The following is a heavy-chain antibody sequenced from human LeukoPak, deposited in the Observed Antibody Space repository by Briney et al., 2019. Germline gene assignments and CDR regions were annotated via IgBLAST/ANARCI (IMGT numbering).Heavy chain of an antibody. V-gene: IGHV4-59*12. Sequence: GSLRLSCAASGFTFSSYAMSWVRQAPGKGLEWIGYIYYSGSTNYNPSLKSRVTMSVDTSKNQFSLKLSSVTAADTAVYYCARGSSGGFDYWGQGTLVTVSS. CDR3: ARGSSGGFDY. CDR2: IYYSGST. J-gene: IGHJ4*02. D-gene: IGHD3-10*01. CDR1: GFTFSSYA.